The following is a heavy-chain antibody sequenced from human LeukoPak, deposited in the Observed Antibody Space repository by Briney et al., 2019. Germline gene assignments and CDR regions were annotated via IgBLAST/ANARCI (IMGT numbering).Heavy chain of an antibody. Sequence: SETLSLTCTVSGGSISSYYWSWIRQPPGKGLEWIGYIYYSGSTNYNPSLKSRVTISVDTSKNQFSLKLSSVTAADTAVYYCARGENYYDSSGYSYYPFDYWGQGTLVTVSS. J-gene: IGHJ4*02. CDR3: ARGENYYDSSGYSYYPFDY. V-gene: IGHV4-59*01. D-gene: IGHD3-22*01. CDR2: IYYSGST. CDR1: GGSISSYY.